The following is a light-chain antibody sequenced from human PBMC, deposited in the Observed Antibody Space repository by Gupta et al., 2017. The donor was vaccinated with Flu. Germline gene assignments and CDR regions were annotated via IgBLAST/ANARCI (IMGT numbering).Light chain of an antibody. J-gene: IGKJ2*03. V-gene: IGKV2-30*02. Sequence: LTGTLGQPAPVARSSSPSRVRGHGNNYLNWFQQRPGQSPRRLIYEVSNRDSGVPDRFSGSGSGPDFTLTISRVEAEDVGVYYCMQGTHWPHSFGQGTKLEIK. CDR3: MQGTHWPHS. CDR2: EVS. CDR1: PSRVRGHGNNY.